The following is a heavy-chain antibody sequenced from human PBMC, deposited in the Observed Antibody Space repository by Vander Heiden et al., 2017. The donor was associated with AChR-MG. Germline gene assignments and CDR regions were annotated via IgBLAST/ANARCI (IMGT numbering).Heavy chain of an antibody. CDR2: ISAYNGNT. V-gene: IGHV1-18*01. Sequence: QVQLVQSGTEVKKPGASVKVSCEASGYTFTNYGITWVRPAPGQGLEWMGYISAYNGNTNYAQKVQGRVTMTTDTSTSTAYMEVRSLRSDETAVYYCARDPCGGDCSPAKYYFDYWGQGTLVTVSS. CDR1: GYTFTNYG. J-gene: IGHJ4*02. CDR3: ARDPCGGDCSPAKYYFDY. D-gene: IGHD2-21*02.